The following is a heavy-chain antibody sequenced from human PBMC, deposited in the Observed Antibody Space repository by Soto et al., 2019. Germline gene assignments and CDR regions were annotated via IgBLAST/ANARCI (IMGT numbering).Heavy chain of an antibody. CDR1: GGSISSSSYY. CDR2: IYYSGST. Sequence: QLKLQESGPGLVKPSETLSLTCTVSGGSISSSSYYWGWIRQPPGKGLEWIGTIYYSGSTYYIPSLKSRVTISVDTSQNQFSLKLSSVTAADTAVYYCARRGWELDFDYWGQGTLVTVSS. CDR3: ARRGWELDFDY. D-gene: IGHD1-26*01. J-gene: IGHJ4*02. V-gene: IGHV4-39*01.